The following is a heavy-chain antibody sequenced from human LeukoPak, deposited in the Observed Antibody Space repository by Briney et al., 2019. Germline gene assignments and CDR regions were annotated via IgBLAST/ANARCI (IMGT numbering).Heavy chain of an antibody. Sequence: QTSETLSLTCAVYGGSFSGYYWSWIRQPPGKGLEWIGEINHSGSTNYNPSLKSRVTISVDTSKNQFSLKLSSVTAADTAVYYCARAKGGALSGAVDVWGKGTTVTVPS. V-gene: IGHV4-34*01. J-gene: IGHJ6*04. CDR1: GGSFSGYY. CDR2: INHSGST. D-gene: IGHD3-10*01. CDR3: ARAKGGALSGAVDV.